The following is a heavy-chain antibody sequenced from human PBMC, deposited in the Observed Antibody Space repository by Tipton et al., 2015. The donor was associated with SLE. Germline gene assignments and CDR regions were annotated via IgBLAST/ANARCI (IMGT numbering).Heavy chain of an antibody. D-gene: IGHD1-26*01. CDR3: AKALGSGSSNHRGVFDI. V-gene: IGHV3-9*01. J-gene: IGHJ3*02. CDR2: ISWNSGSI. CDR1: GFTFDDYA. Sequence: RSLRLSCAASGFTFDDYAMHWVRQAPGKGLEWVSGISWNSGSIGYADSVKGRFTISRDNAKNSLYLQMNSLRAEDTALYYCAKALGSGSSNHRGVFDIGGQGKLPPVSS.